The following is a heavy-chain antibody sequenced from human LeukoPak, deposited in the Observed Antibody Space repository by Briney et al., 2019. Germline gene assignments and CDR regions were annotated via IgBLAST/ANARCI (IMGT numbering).Heavy chain of an antibody. V-gene: IGHV3-23*01. Sequence: GGSLRLSCAASGFTFSSYAMSWVRQAPGKGLEWVSAISGSGGSTYYADSVKGRFTISRDNSKNTLYLQMNSLRAEDTAVYYCAKDRMSTTVTTWTYYYYGMDVWGQGTTVTVSS. J-gene: IGHJ6*02. CDR1: GFTFSSYA. CDR2: ISGSGGST. D-gene: IGHD4-11*01. CDR3: AKDRMSTTVTTWTYYYYGMDV.